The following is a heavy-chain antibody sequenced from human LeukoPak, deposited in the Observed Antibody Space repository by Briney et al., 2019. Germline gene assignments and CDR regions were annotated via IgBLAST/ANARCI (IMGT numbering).Heavy chain of an antibody. D-gene: IGHD6-19*01. CDR3: ARDPYSSGWYGSFSF. CDR2: ISAYSGNT. CDR1: GYTFTSYG. J-gene: IGHJ4*02. V-gene: IGHV1-18*01. Sequence: ASVKVSCKASGYTFTSYGISWVRQAPGQGLEWMGWISAYSGNTNYAQKLQGRVTMTTDTSTSTAYMELRSLRSDDTAVYYCARDPYSSGWYGSFSFWGQGTLVTVSS.